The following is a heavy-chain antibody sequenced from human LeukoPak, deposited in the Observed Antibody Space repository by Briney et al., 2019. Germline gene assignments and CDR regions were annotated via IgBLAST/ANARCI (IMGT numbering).Heavy chain of an antibody. J-gene: IGHJ4*02. CDR3: AKLSLSGRSQSADY. Sequence: GGSLRLSCVASGLTFNSHSMSWVRQAPGMGLEWISVVSTNGDVTFYADSVKGRFTISRDNSKNTLFLQMNSLRAEDTAVYYCAKLSLSGRSQSADYWGQGTLVTVSS. CDR1: GLTFNSHS. CDR2: VSTNGDVT. V-gene: IGHV3-23*01. D-gene: IGHD3-10*01.